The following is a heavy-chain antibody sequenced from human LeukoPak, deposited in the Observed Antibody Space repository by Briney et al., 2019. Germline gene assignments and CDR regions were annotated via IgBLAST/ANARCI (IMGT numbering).Heavy chain of an antibody. CDR2: ISYAGSNK. D-gene: IGHD6-19*01. CDR1: GFTFSSYA. V-gene: IGHV3-30-3*01. J-gene: IGHJ4*02. CDR3: ASDPIAVAGTVY. Sequence: GGSLRLSCAASGFTFSSYAMHWVRQAPGKGLEWVVVISYAGSNKYYADSVKGRFTISRDNSKNTLYLQMNSLRAEDTAMYYCASDPIAVAGTVYWGQGTLVTVSS.